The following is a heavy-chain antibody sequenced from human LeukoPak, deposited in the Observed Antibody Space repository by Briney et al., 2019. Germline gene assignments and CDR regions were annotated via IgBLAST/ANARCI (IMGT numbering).Heavy chain of an antibody. D-gene: IGHD2-2*02. V-gene: IGHV3-74*01. CDR1: GFTFSSYW. CDR2: INTDGSST. J-gene: IGHJ5*02. Sequence: GGSLRLSCAASGFTFSSYWMHWVRQAPGKGLVWVSRINTDGSSTSYADSVKGRFTISRDNAKNTLYLQLNSLRAVDTAVYYCARGPPAYCSSISCYTGMRWFDPWGQGTLVIVSS. CDR3: ARGPPAYCSSISCYTGMRWFDP.